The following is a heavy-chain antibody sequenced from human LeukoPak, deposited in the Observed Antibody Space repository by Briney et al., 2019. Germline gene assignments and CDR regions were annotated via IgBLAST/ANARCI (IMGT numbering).Heavy chain of an antibody. J-gene: IGHJ4*02. D-gene: IGHD5-18*01. CDR1: GGSISSSNW. V-gene: IGHV4-4*02. CDR3: ARQGGTAMVLNY. Sequence: SGTLSLTCAVSGGSISSSNWWSWVRQPPGKGLEWIGEIYHSGSTNYNPSLKSRVTISVDTSKNQFSLKLSSVTAADTAVYYCARQGGTAMVLNYWGQGTLVTVSS. CDR2: IYHSGST.